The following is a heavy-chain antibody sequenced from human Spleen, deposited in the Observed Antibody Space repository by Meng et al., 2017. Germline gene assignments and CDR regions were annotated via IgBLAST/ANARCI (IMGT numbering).Heavy chain of an antibody. J-gene: IGHJ4*02. V-gene: IGHV3-15*01. CDR1: GFTFSHAW. CDR3: TTDLRYRLEQQLETFDF. CDR2: IKSKTDGGTT. Sequence: GESLKISCAASGFTFSHAWMSWVRQAPGKGLEWVARIKSKTDGGTTNYAAPVKGRFTISRDDSKTTLDLQMSSLKTEDTAVYYCTTDLRYRLEQQLETFDFWGQGTLVTVSS. D-gene: IGHD6-13*01.